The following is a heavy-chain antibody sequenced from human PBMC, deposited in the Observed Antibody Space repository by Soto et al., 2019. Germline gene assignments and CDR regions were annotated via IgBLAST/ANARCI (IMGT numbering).Heavy chain of an antibody. D-gene: IGHD3-10*01. CDR1: GDTFTSYD. CDR2: MNPNSGNT. CDR3: ARGINYYDSGDDAFDI. J-gene: IGHJ3*02. V-gene: IGHV1-8*01. Sequence: VQLVQSGAEVKKPGASEKVSCKASGDTFTSYDINWVRQATGQGLEWVGWMNPNSGNTGYAQKFQGRVTMTRSTSISTAYMELSSLRSEDTAVYYCARGINYYDSGDDAFDIWGQGTMVTVSS.